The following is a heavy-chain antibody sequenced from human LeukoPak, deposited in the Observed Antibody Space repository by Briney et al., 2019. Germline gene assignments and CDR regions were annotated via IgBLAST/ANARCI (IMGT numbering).Heavy chain of an antibody. Sequence: GGSLRLSCAASGFTFSSYGMSWVRQAPGKGLEWVSVISGSGGSTNYADSVKGRFTISRDNSKNTLYLQMNSLRAEDTAVYYCPRDLLPAAGEYYFDYWGQGTLVTVSS. CDR1: GFTFSSYG. V-gene: IGHV3-23*01. CDR3: PRDLLPAAGEYYFDY. D-gene: IGHD6-13*01. J-gene: IGHJ4*02. CDR2: ISGSGGST.